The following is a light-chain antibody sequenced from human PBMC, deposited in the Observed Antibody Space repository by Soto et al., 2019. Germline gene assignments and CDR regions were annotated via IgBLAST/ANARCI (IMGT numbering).Light chain of an antibody. Sequence: IVMTQSSATLSVSPGERATLSRRASQSVSSSYLAWYQQKHGQAPRLLIYGASSRATGIPDRFSGSGSGTDFNLTISRLETEDFAVYYCQQYDSSPITFGQGTRLEIK. CDR3: QQYDSSPIT. CDR2: GAS. CDR1: QSVSSSY. V-gene: IGKV3-20*01. J-gene: IGKJ5*01.